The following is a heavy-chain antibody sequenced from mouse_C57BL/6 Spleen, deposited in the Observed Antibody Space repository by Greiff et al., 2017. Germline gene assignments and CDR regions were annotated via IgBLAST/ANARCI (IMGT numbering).Heavy chain of an antibody. J-gene: IGHJ2*01. CDR1: GFTFSSYA. CDR3: TRGRGYGNYDY. V-gene: IGHV5-9-1*02. CDR2: ISSGGDYI. Sequence: EVQGVESGEGLVKPGGSLKLSCAASGFTFSSYAMSWVRQTPEKRLEWVAYISSGGDYIYYADTVKGRFTISRDNARNTLYLQMSSLKSEDTAMYYCTRGRGYGNYDYWGQGTTLTVSS. D-gene: IGHD2-1*01.